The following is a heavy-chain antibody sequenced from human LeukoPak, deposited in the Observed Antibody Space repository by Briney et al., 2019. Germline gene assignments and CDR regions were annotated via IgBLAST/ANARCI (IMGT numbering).Heavy chain of an antibody. V-gene: IGHV1-69*05. CDR1: GGTFSSYA. CDR2: IIPIFGTA. J-gene: IGHJ4*02. Sequence: SVKVSCKASGGTFSSYAISWVRQAPGQGLEWMGRIIPIFGTANYAQKFQGRVTITTDESTSTAYMELSSLRSEDTAVYYCARDDSGYDPYYFDYWGQGTLVTVPS. CDR3: ARDDSGYDPYYFDY. D-gene: IGHD5-12*01.